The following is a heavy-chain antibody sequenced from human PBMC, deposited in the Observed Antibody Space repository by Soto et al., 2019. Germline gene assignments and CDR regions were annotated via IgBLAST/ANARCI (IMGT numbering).Heavy chain of an antibody. Sequence: ASVKVSCKASGYTFTSYAMHWVRQAPGQRLEWMGWINAGNGNTKYSQKFQGRVTITRDTSASTAYMELSSLRSEDTAVYYCARDDSLLWFGEPRSPGSWFDPWGQGTLVTVSS. V-gene: IGHV1-3*01. CDR3: ARDDSLLWFGEPRSPGSWFDP. CDR2: INAGNGNT. CDR1: GYTFTSYA. D-gene: IGHD3-10*01. J-gene: IGHJ5*02.